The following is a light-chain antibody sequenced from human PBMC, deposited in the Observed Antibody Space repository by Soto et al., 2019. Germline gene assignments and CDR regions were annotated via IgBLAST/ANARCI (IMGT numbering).Light chain of an antibody. Sequence: DIQMTQSPSSLSASVGDRVTITCRASQSINRYLNWYQQKPGKAPKLLIYKASSLESGVPSRFSGSGSETEFTLTINSLQPDDSATYYCQQYHTYWWTFGQGTKVDIK. V-gene: IGKV1-5*03. CDR1: QSINRY. CDR3: QQYHTYWWT. J-gene: IGKJ1*01. CDR2: KAS.